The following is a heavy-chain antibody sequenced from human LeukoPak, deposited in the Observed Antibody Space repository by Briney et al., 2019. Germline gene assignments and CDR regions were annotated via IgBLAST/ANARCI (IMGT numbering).Heavy chain of an antibody. CDR1: GFTFSTSW. CDR2: IKEDGSET. J-gene: IGHJ4*02. CDR3: TRDSGRFRLDY. V-gene: IGHV3-7*01. D-gene: IGHD6-19*01. Sequence: GGSLRLSCAASGFTFSTSWMNWIRQAPGKGLEWVACIKEDGSETYYADSVKGRFTVSRDNAKKSLFLRMSSLRVEDTAVYYCTRDSGRFRLDYWGQGVLVTVSS.